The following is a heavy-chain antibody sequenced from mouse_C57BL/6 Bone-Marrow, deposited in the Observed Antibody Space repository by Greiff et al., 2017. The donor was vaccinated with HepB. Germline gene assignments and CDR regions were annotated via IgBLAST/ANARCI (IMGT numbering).Heavy chain of an antibody. CDR1: GYAFSSSW. V-gene: IGHV1-82*01. CDR3: ARRPPIYYYGSSHPMDY. J-gene: IGHJ4*01. Sequence: QVQLQQSGPELVKPGASVKISCKASGYAFSSSWMNWVKQRPGKGLEWIGRIYPGDGDTNYNGKFKGKATLTADKSSSTAYMQLSSLTSEDSAVYFCARRPPIYYYGSSHPMDYWGQGTSVTVSS. D-gene: IGHD1-1*01. CDR2: IYPGDGDT.